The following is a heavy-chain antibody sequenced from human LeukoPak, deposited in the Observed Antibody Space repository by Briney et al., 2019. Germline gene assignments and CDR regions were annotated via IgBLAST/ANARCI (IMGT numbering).Heavy chain of an antibody. Sequence: GGSLRLSCTASGFSFSGHWMHWARQLPGKGLVWVSRISPTGSTTSYADSVKGRLTISRDNSKDTLFLQMNGLRAEDTAVYYCAREGPRGNSQFDYWGQGTLVTVSS. CDR3: AREGPRGNSQFDY. D-gene: IGHD2/OR15-2a*01. CDR2: ISPTGSTT. J-gene: IGHJ4*02. CDR1: GFSFSGHW. V-gene: IGHV3-74*01.